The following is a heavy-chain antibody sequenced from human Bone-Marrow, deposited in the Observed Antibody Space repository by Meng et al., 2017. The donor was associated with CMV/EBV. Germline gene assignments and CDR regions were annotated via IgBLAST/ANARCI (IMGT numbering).Heavy chain of an antibody. Sequence: SLKISCAASGFTFDDYAMHWVRQAPGKGLEWVSGITWNSGSIGYADSVKGRFTISRDNAKNSLYLQMNSLRAEDTAGYYCAKEGGPYCSSTSCPIGAFDIWGQGTMVTVSS. CDR2: ITWNSGSI. J-gene: IGHJ3*02. CDR1: GFTFDDYA. V-gene: IGHV3-9*01. CDR3: AKEGGPYCSSTSCPIGAFDI. D-gene: IGHD2-2*01.